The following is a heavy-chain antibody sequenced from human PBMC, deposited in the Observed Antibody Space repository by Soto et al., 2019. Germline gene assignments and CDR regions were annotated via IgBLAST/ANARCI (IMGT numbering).Heavy chain of an antibody. CDR2: ISYDGSNK. CDR3: ARNQAPYSGYGDFDY. V-gene: IGHV3-30-3*01. Sequence: GGSLRLSCAASGFTFSSYAMHWVRQAPGKGLEWVAVISYDGSNKYYADSVKGRFTISRDNSKNTLYLQMNSLRAEDTAVYYCARNQAPYSGYGDFDYWGQGTLVTVSS. J-gene: IGHJ4*02. CDR1: GFTFSSYA. D-gene: IGHD5-12*01.